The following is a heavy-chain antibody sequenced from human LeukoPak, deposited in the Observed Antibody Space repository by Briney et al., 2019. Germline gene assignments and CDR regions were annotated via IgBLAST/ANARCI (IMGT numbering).Heavy chain of an antibody. Sequence: PGGSLRLSCAGSGFSLGSYSMNWVRQAPGRGLERVSSISSTSGYIYYADSVKGRFTISRDNAKNSLFLQMNSLRAEDTAVYYCARGTLSTGLIDYWGQGTLVTVSS. V-gene: IGHV3-21*01. CDR3: ARGTLSTGLIDY. J-gene: IGHJ4*02. D-gene: IGHD1-14*01. CDR1: GFSLGSYS. CDR2: ISSTSGYI.